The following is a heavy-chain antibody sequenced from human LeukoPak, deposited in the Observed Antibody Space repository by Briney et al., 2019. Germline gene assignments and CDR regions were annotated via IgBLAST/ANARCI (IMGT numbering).Heavy chain of an antibody. J-gene: IGHJ4*02. Sequence: GGSLRLSCTASGFTFGDYSMNWVRQAPGKGLERVGFIRSKAYGGTSEYAASVKGRFTISRDDSKSIVYLQMNSLKSEDTAVYYCSRGRRATHDYWGQGTLVTVSS. CDR1: GFTFGDYS. D-gene: IGHD1-26*01. V-gene: IGHV3-49*04. CDR3: SRGRRATHDY. CDR2: IRSKAYGGTS.